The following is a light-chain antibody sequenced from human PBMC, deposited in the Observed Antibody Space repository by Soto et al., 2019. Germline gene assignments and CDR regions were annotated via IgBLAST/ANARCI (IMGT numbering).Light chain of an antibody. CDR3: QHFNSWPLL. CDR2: GAS. Sequence: DIVMTQSPAMLSVSPGERATLSCRASQNVNNRLAWYQQKAGQPPRLLIYGASTRATGIPARFSGSGSGTEFTLTISSLQSEDFAVYYCQHFNSWPLLFGQGTKV. V-gene: IGKV3-15*01. CDR1: QNVNNR. J-gene: IGKJ1*01.